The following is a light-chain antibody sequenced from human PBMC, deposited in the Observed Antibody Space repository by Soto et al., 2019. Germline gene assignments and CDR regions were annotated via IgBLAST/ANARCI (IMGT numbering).Light chain of an antibody. Sequence: QSVLTQPASVSGSPGQSITISCTGTSSDVGGYNYVSWYQQHPGKAPKLMIYEVSNRPVGVSNRFSGSKSGNTASLTISGLQAEDEAEYYCSSYTSSSTDVFGTGTKLTVL. V-gene: IGLV2-14*01. CDR1: SSDVGGYNY. CDR2: EVS. J-gene: IGLJ1*01. CDR3: SSYTSSSTDV.